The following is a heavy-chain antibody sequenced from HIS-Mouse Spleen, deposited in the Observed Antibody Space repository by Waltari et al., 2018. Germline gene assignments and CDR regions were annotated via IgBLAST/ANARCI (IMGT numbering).Heavy chain of an antibody. D-gene: IGHD6-13*01. J-gene: IGHJ2*01. Sequence: QLQLQESGSGLVKPSETLSRTRTYPCGSISRNSYYRGGIRRPPGKGLEWIGSLYYSGSTYYNPSLKSRVTISVDTSKNQFSLKLSSVTAADTAVYYCAREIPYSSSWYDWYFDLWGRGTLVTVSS. CDR3: AREIPYSSSWYDWYFDL. CDR1: CGSISRNSYY. V-gene: IGHV4-39*07. CDR2: LYYSGST.